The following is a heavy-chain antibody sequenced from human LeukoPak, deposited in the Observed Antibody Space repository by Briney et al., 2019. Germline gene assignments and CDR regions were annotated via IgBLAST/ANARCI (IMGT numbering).Heavy chain of an antibody. CDR2: ITCSGGAT. J-gene: IGHJ4*02. V-gene: IGHV3-23*01. D-gene: IGHD6-19*01. CDR3: AKDRAGTTSRGFDC. Sequence: PGGSLRLSCAASGFTFSSYAMSWVRQAPGKGLEWVSTITCSGGATYYADSVKGRFTISRDNSKNTLYLQMNSLRAEDTAVYYCAKDRAGTTSRGFDCWGQGTPVTVSS. CDR1: GFTFSSYA.